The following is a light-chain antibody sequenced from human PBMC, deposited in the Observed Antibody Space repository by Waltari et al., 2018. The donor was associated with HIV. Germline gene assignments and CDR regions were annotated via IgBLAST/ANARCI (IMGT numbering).Light chain of an antibody. CDR3: QQYYNTPSVT. Sequence: DIVMTQSPDSLAVSLGQRATINCKSSQSVLSSSNNKNYLAWHQQRPGQPPKLLISWASARESGVSDRISGSGSGTDFTLNINSLQAEDVAVYYCQQYYNTPSVTFGQGTRLEIK. J-gene: IGKJ5*01. CDR1: QSVLSSSNNKNY. V-gene: IGKV4-1*01. CDR2: WAS.